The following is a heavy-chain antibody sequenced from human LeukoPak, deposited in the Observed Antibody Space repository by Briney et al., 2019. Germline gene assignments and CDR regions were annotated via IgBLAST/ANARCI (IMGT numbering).Heavy chain of an antibody. CDR1: GYTFTGYY. V-gene: IGHV1-2*06. J-gene: IGHJ4*02. CDR3: AREATTLPSPLGY. Sequence: ASVKVSCRASGYTFTGYYMHWVRQAPGQGLEWMGRINPNSGDTNYAQKFQGRVTMTRDTSITTAYLELSGLRSDDTARFYCAREATTLPSPLGYWGQGTLVTVSS. CDR2: INPNSGDT. D-gene: IGHD4-17*01.